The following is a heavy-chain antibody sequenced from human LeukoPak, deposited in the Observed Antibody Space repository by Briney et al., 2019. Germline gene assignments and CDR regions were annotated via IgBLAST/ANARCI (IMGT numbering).Heavy chain of an antibody. D-gene: IGHD6-19*01. CDR3: AKEGAVAGTFDY. CDR1: GFTFDDYA. CDR2: ISWNSGSI. J-gene: IGHJ4*02. V-gene: IGHV3-9*01. Sequence: PGGSLRLSCAASGFTFDDYAMHWVRQAPGKGLEWVSGISWNSGSIGYADSVKGRFTISRGNAKNSLYLQMNSLRAEDTALYYCAKEGAVAGTFDYWGQGTLVTVSS.